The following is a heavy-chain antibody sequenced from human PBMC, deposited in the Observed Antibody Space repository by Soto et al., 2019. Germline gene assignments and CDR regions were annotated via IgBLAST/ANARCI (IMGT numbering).Heavy chain of an antibody. CDR3: ERPDFGDYWYFDL. V-gene: IGHV1-69*08. Sequence: QDQLVQSGAEVKKPGSSVKVSCKASGGTFSSHTFSWVRQAPGQGLEWMGRIIPALGTATYAQKFQGRVTITADESATTLYLELNSLRSEATAVSYCERPDFGDYWYFDLWGRGTLVTVSS. CDR1: GGTFSSHT. CDR2: IIPALGTA. D-gene: IGHD4-17*01. J-gene: IGHJ2*01.